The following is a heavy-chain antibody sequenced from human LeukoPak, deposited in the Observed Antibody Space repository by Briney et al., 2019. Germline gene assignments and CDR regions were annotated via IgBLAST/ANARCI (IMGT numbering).Heavy chain of an antibody. D-gene: IGHD2-8*01. CDR2: IRSKANNYAT. Sequence: GGSLRLSCAASGFTFSDSAMHWVRQASGKGLEWVGRIRSKANNYATAYAASVKGRFTISRDDSKNTAYLQMNSLKTEDTAVYYCSSPYCSDGVCYPGYWGQGTLVTVS. J-gene: IGHJ4*02. CDR3: SSPYCSDGVCYPGY. V-gene: IGHV3-73*01. CDR1: GFTFSDSA.